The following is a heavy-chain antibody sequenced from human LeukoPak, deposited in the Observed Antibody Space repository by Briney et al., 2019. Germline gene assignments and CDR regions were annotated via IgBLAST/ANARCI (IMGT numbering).Heavy chain of an antibody. CDR1: GGSISSSSYY. J-gene: IGHJ4*02. V-gene: IGHV4-39*07. Sequence: SETLSLTCTVSGGSISSSSYYWGWIRQPPGKGLEWIGSIYYSGSTYYNPSLKSRVTISVDTSKNQFSLKLSSVTAADTAVYYCARDSMTTPTYWGQGTLLTVSS. CDR3: ARDSMTTPTY. CDR2: IYYSGST. D-gene: IGHD4-11*01.